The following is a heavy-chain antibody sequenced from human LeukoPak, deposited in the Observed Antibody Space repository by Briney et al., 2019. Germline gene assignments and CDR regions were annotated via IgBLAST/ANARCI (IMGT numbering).Heavy chain of an antibody. CDR2: ISRSSSYI. D-gene: IGHD3-9*01. CDR1: GFTFSSYS. J-gene: IGHJ4*02. V-gene: IGHV3-21*01. Sequence: GGSLRLSCAASGFTFSSYSMNWVRQAPGKGLEWASSISRSSSYIYYADSVKGRFTISRDNAKNSLYLQMNSLRAEDTAVYYCARDSQRSGAVLRYFDWYLDYWGQGTLVTVSS. CDR3: ARDSQRSGAVLRYFDWYLDY.